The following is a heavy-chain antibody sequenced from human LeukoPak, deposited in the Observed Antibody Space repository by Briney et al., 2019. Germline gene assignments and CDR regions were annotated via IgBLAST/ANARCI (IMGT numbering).Heavy chain of an antibody. CDR1: GYSFIKYW. V-gene: IGHV5-51*01. D-gene: IGHD5-12*01. CDR3: ARHFGYSGYDGDY. J-gene: IGHJ4*02. CDR2: VYPGDSDI. Sequence: PGESLKISCKGSGYSFIKYWLAWVRQMPGKGLEWMGIVYPGDSDIRYSPSFQGRVTISADKSISTAYLQWSSLKASDTAMYYCARHFGYSGYDGDYWGQGTLVTVSS.